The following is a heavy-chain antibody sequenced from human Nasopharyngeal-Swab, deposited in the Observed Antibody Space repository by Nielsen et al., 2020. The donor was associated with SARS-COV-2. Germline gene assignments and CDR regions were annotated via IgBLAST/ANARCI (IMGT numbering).Heavy chain of an antibody. CDR3: AREGYSYGNNWFDP. CDR1: GYSISSGYY. CDR2: IYHSGST. D-gene: IGHD5-18*01. Sequence: SETLSLTCTVSGYSISSGYYWGWIRQPPGKGLEWIGSIYHSGSTYYNPSLKSRVTISVDTSKNQFSLKLSSVTVADTAVYYCAREGYSYGNNWFDPWGQGTLVTVSS. V-gene: IGHV4-38-2*02. J-gene: IGHJ5*02.